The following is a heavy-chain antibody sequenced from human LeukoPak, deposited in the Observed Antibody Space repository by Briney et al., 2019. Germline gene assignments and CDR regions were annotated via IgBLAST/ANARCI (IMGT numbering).Heavy chain of an antibody. CDR2: ISWNGGST. Sequence: GGSLRLSCAASGFTFDDYAMHWVRQAPGKGLEWVSGISWNGGSTGYAGSVKGRFTISRDNAKNSLYLQMNSLRAEDTAVYYCARVGSAGYSLDYWGQGTLVTVSS. CDR1: GFTFDDYA. D-gene: IGHD6-13*01. J-gene: IGHJ4*02. V-gene: IGHV3-9*01. CDR3: ARVGSAGYSLDY.